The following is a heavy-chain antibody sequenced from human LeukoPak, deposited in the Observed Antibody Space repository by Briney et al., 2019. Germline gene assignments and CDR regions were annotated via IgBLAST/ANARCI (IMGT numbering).Heavy chain of an antibody. CDR1: GYSISSGYY. D-gene: IGHD1-26*01. Sequence: SETLSLTCTVSGYSISSGYYWGWIRPPPGKGLEWIGSIYHSGSTYYNPSLKSRVTISVDTSKNQFSLKLSSVTAADTAVYYCARDLGAHSGSRGVAFDIWGQGTMVTVSS. CDR2: IYHSGST. V-gene: IGHV4-38-2*02. CDR3: ARDLGAHSGSRGVAFDI. J-gene: IGHJ3*02.